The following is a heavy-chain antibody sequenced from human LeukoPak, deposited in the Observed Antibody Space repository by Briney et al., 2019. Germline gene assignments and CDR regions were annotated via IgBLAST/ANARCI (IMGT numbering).Heavy chain of an antibody. V-gene: IGHV5-10-1*01. Sequence: GESLKISCKGSGYRFTSYWITWVRQMPGKGLEWMGRIDPSDSYTNYSPSFQGHVIFSADKSISAAYLQWSSLKASDSAMYYCARHCSGGGCHDAFDIWGQGTVVTVSS. CDR1: GYRFTSYW. CDR3: ARHCSGGGCHDAFDI. J-gene: IGHJ3*02. D-gene: IGHD2-15*01. CDR2: IDPSDSYT.